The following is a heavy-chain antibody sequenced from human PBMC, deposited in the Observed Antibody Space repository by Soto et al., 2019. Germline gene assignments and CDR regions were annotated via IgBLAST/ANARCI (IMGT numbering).Heavy chain of an antibody. Sequence: SETLSLTCAVYGGSFSGYYWSWIRQPPGKGLEWIGEINHSGSTNYNPSLKSRVTISVDTSKNQFSLKLSSVTAADTAVYYCARGPYDFWSGPLRRYYYYGMDVWGQGTTVTVS. CDR2: INHSGST. D-gene: IGHD3-3*01. CDR3: ARGPYDFWSGPLRRYYYYGMDV. J-gene: IGHJ6*02. V-gene: IGHV4-34*01. CDR1: GGSFSGYY.